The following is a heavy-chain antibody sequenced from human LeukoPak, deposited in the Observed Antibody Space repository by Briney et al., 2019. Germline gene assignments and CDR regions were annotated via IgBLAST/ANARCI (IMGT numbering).Heavy chain of an antibody. CDR3: ARKGWFGDPAAPNWFDP. CDR2: ISAYNGNT. V-gene: IGHV1-18*01. D-gene: IGHD3-10*01. J-gene: IGHJ5*02. Sequence: ASVKVSCKASGYTFTSYGISWVRQAPGQGLEWMGWISAYNGNTNYAQKLQGRVTMTTDTSTSTAYMELRSLRSDDTAVYYCARKGWFGDPAAPNWFDPWGQGTLVTVSS. CDR1: GYTFTSYG.